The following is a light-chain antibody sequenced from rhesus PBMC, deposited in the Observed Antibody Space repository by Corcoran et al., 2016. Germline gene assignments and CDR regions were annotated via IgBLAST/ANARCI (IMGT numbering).Light chain of an antibody. CDR3: LQYSSSPGT. Sequence: DIQMTQSPSSLSASVGDKVTITCRASQGISSWLAWYQQKPGKAPKLLIYKASSLPSGVPSRFIGSGSGTDFTLTISSLQPEDFATYYWLQYSSSPGTFGQGTKVEIK. CDR1: QGISSW. V-gene: IGKV1-22*01. J-gene: IGKJ1*01. CDR2: KAS.